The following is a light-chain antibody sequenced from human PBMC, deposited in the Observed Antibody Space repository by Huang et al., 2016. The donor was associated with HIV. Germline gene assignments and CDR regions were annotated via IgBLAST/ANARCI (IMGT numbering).Light chain of an antibody. J-gene: IGKJ2*01. CDR2: GES. Sequence: EIVLTQSPGTLSLSPGERATLSCRASPSVSSSYLAWYQQKPGPAPRLLIYGESSRATGIPDRFSGSGSGTDFTLTSSRLEPEDVAVYYCQQYGGSPYTFGQGTKLEIK. V-gene: IGKV3-20*01. CDR1: PSVSSSY. CDR3: QQYGGSPYT.